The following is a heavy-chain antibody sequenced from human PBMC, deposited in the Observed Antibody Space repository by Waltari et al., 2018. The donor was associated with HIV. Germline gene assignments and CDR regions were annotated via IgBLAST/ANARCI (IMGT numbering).Heavy chain of an antibody. CDR1: GLRFSRYA. J-gene: IGHJ4*02. CDR2: ISGSCLNT. V-gene: IGHV3-23*01. D-gene: IGHD1-26*01. CDR3: ARDLGSIVTNNYFDY. Sequence: EVQLLESGGGLVQPGGSLRISGAVSGLRFSRYAMSWVRQAPGKGLEWVSAISGSCLNTYYADSVKGRFTISRDNSKNTLFLQMNSLRADDTAVYYCARDLGSIVTNNYFDYWGQGTLVTVSS.